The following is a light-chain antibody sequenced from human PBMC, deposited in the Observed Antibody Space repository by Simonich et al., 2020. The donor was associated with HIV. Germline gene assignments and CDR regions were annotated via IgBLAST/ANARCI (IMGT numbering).Light chain of an antibody. CDR3: QQYNNWPSPFT. CDR2: FAS. V-gene: IGKV3-15*01. CDR1: QSCASN. J-gene: IGKJ3*01. Sequence: EIVMTQSPATLSVSPGERATLSCRVSQSCASNLAWYQQKPGQPPRLLIYFASTRATGIPARFSGSGFGTEFTLTISSTQSEDFAVYYCQQYNNWPSPFTFGPGTKVDIK.